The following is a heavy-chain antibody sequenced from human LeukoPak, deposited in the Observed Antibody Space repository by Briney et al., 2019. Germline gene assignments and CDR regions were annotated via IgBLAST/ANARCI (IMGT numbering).Heavy chain of an antibody. CDR1: GFIVSSNY. J-gene: IGHJ4*02. CDR3: TRVRIEVAGWVPFDY. V-gene: IGHV3-66*01. Sequence: PGGSLRLSCAASGFIVSSNYMSGVRQAPGKELEWVSIIYSGGNTYYADSVKGRFTISRDISKNTVSLQMNSLRAEDTAVYYCTRVRIEVAGWVPFDYWGQGTLVSVSS. CDR2: IYSGGNT. D-gene: IGHD6-19*01.